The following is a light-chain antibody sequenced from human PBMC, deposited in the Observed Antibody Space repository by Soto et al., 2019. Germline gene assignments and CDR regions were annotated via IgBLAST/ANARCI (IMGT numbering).Light chain of an antibody. CDR2: DAS. CDR3: QQRSNWPPYT. J-gene: IGKJ2*01. Sequence: EIVLTQSPATLSLSPGERATLSYRASQSVSSYLAWYQQKPGQAPRLLIYDASNRATGIPARFSGSGSRTDITLTISSLEPEDFAVYYCQQRSNWPPYTFGQGTKLEIK. CDR1: QSVSSY. V-gene: IGKV3-11*01.